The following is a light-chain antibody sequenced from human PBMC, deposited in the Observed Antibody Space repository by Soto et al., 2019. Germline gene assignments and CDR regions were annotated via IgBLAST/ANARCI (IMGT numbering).Light chain of an antibody. Sequence: QSVLTQPPSASGTPGQRVTISCSGSSSNIGSNTVNWYQQLPGTAPKLLIYSNNQRPSGVPDRFSGSKSGTSASLAISGVQSEDEADYYCAAWDDSLNGVVFGGGTQLTVL. J-gene: IGLJ2*01. CDR3: AAWDDSLNGVV. V-gene: IGLV1-44*01. CDR2: SNN. CDR1: SSNIGSNT.